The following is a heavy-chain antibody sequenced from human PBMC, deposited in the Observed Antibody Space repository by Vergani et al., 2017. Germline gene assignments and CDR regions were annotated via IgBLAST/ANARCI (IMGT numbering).Heavy chain of an antibody. CDR2: ISGSGVSA. V-gene: IGHV3-23*01. D-gene: IGHD2-15*01. CDR3: TTDNQQSSRGHCSVTNCYGGVFDI. CDR1: EFTFSNYA. J-gene: IGHJ3*02. Sequence: EVQLLESGGGLVQPGGSLRLTCAASEFTFSNYAMNWVRQAPGKGLEWVSGISGSGVSAYYTDSVKGRFTISRDNSKNMLFLQMNNLRTEDTAIYYCTTDNQQSSRGHCSVTNCYGGVFDIWGQGTVVTVSS.